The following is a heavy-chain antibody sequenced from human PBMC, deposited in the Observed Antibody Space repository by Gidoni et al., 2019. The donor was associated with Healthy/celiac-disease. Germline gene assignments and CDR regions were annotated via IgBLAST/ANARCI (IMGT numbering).Heavy chain of an antibody. CDR1: GYTFTRYA. CDR3: ARDRTIQRSNPGGGKIVVVVAATLGY. D-gene: IGHD2-15*01. Sequence: QVQLVQSGSELKKPGASVKVSCKASGYTFTRYAMNWVRQAPGQGLAWMGWINTTTGNPTYAQGFTGRFVFSLDTSVSTAYLQISSLKAEDTAVYYCARDRTIQRSNPGGGKIVVVVAATLGYWGQGTLVTVSS. V-gene: IGHV7-4-1*02. CDR2: INTTTGNP. J-gene: IGHJ4*02.